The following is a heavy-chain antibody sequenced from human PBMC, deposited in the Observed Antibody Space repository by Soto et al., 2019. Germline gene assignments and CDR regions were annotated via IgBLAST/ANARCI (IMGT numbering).Heavy chain of an antibody. CDR1: GFTFSSYG. CDR3: AKKGRRSSSWYVDS. D-gene: IGHD6-13*01. Sequence: GGSLRLSCASSGFTFSSYGMHLVRQAPGKGLEWVAVISYDGSNKYYADSVKGRFTISRDNSKNTLYLQMNSLRAEDTAVYYCAKKGRRSSSWYVDSWGQGTLVTVSS. CDR2: ISYDGSNK. V-gene: IGHV3-30*18. J-gene: IGHJ4*02.